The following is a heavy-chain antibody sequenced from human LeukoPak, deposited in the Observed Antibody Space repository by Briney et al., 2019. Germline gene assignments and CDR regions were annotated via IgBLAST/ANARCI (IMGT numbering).Heavy chain of an antibody. J-gene: IGHJ4*02. V-gene: IGHV4-61*02. CDR2: IYTSGST. Sequence: SQTLSLTCTVSGGSISSGSYYWSWIRQPAGKGLEWIGRIYTSGSTNYNPSLKSRVTISVDTSKNQFSLKLSSVTAADTAVYYCARSFFAVAPFDYWGQGTLVTVSS. CDR3: ARSFFAVAPFDY. D-gene: IGHD4-23*01. CDR1: GGSISSGSYY.